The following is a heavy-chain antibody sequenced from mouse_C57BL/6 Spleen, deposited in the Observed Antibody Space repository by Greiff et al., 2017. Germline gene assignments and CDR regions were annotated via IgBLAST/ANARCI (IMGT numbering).Heavy chain of an antibody. D-gene: IGHD2-1*01. J-gene: IGHJ2*01. CDR2: IYPSDSET. CDR1: GYTFTSYW. Sequence: VQLQQPGAELVRPGSSVKLSCKASGYTFTSYWMDWVKQRPGQGLEWIGNIYPSDSETHYNQKFKDKATLTVDKSSSTAYMQLSSLTSEDSAVYYCARSVYYGNPYFDYWGQGTTLTVSS. V-gene: IGHV1-61*01. CDR3: ARSVYYGNPYFDY.